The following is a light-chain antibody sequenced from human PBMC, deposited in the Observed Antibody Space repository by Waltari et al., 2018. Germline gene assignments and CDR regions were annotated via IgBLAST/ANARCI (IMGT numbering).Light chain of an antibody. CDR3: QQFNTGYS. Sequence: EIVMTQSPATLSVSPGEAATLSCRARRAIANNLAWYQQKPGQALRLLIYDASTRATGIPARFSGSWSGTEFTLTITSLQSEDSAVYFCQQFNTGYSFGQGTKLEIK. V-gene: IGKV3-15*01. CDR2: DAS. CDR1: RAIANN. J-gene: IGKJ2*01.